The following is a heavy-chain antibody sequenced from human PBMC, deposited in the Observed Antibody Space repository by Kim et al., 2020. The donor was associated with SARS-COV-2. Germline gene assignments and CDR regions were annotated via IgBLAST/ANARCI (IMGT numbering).Heavy chain of an antibody. CDR3: ALLRSSGWSRDYFDY. J-gene: IGHJ4*02. Sequence: PSLKSRVTISVDTSKNQFSLKLSSVTAADTAVYYCALLRSSGWSRDYFDYWGQGTLVTVSS. V-gene: IGHV4-59*01. D-gene: IGHD6-19*01.